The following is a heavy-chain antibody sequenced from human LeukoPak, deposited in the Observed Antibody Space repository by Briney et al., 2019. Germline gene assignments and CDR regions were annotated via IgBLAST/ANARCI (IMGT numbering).Heavy chain of an antibody. CDR1: GGSISSGDYY. J-gene: IGHJ4*02. Sequence: SETLSLTCTVSGGSISSGDYYWSWIRQPPGKGLEWIGYIHHSVNTYYNPSLKSRVNISLDTSKDQFSLKLSSGIAADTAVYYCARDVVRDYFDYWGQGTPVTVSS. D-gene: IGHD2-21*01. CDR2: IHHSVNT. CDR3: ARDVVRDYFDY. V-gene: IGHV4-30-4*01.